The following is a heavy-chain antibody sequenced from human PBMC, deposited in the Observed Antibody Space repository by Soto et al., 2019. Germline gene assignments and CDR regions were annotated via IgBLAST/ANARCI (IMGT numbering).Heavy chain of an antibody. CDR1: GYSFAGYW. Sequence: GESVKISCKGSGYSFAGYWITWVRQKPGKGLEWMGRIDPSDSQTYYSPSFRGHVTISVTKSITTVFLQWSSLRASDTAMYYCARQIYDSDTGPNFQYYFDSWGQGTPVTVSS. J-gene: IGHJ4*02. V-gene: IGHV5-10-1*01. D-gene: IGHD3-22*01. CDR2: IDPSDSQT. CDR3: ARQIYDSDTGPNFQYYFDS.